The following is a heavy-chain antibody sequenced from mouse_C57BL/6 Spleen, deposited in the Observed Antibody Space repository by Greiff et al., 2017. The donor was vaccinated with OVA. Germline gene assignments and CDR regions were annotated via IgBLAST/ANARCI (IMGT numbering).Heavy chain of an antibody. CDR2: IRLKSDNYAT. CDR1: GFTFSNYW. J-gene: IGHJ2*01. D-gene: IGHD4-1*01. Sequence: EVQLVESGGGLVQPGGSMKLSCVASGFTFSNYWMNWVRQSPEKGLEWVAQIRLKSDNYATHYAESVKGRFTISRDDSKSSVYLQMNNLRAEDTGIYYCTTGAEDYFDYWGQGTTLTVSS. V-gene: IGHV6-3*01. CDR3: TTGAEDYFDY.